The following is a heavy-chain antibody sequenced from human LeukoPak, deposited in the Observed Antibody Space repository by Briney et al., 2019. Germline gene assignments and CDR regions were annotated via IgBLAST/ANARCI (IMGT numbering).Heavy chain of an antibody. CDR3: ARLRSAWLELDY. CDR1: GYSFTTYW. J-gene: IGHJ4*02. D-gene: IGHD3-9*01. Sequence: GESLKISCKGSGYSFTTYWIGWVRQMPGKGLQWMGIIYPGDSDTNYSPSFQGQVTISADKSISTAYLQRSSLKASDTAVYYCARLRSAWLELDYWGQGTLVSVSS. V-gene: IGHV5-51*01. CDR2: IYPGDSDT.